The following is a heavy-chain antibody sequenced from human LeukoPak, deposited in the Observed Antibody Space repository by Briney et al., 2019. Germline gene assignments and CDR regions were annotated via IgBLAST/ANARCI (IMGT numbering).Heavy chain of an antibody. CDR3: ATYRQVMLPFES. CDR2: IFQGGGEI. J-gene: IGHJ4*02. Sequence: GGSLRLSCVASGFTFNTFAMIWVRQPPGKVLEWVSSIFQGGGEIHYADSVRGRFTISRDNSKNTLFLQMNSLRAEDTAIYYCATYRQVMLPFESWGRGTLVTVSS. D-gene: IGHD5-18*01. V-gene: IGHV3-23*01. CDR1: GFTFNTFA.